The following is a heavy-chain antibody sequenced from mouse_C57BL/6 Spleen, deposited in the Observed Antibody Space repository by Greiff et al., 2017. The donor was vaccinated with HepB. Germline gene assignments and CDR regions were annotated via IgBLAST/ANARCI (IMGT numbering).Heavy chain of an antibody. CDR2: IRNKANGYTT. CDR1: GFTFTDYY. Sequence: EVNLVESGGGLVQPGGSLSLSCAASGFTFTDYYMSWVRQPPGKALEWLGFIRNKANGYTTEYSASVKGRFTISRDNSQSILYLQMNALRAEDSATYYCARPRIYYYGSSPYWYFDVWGTGTTVTVSS. CDR3: ARPRIYYYGSSPYWYFDV. V-gene: IGHV7-3*01. J-gene: IGHJ1*03. D-gene: IGHD1-1*01.